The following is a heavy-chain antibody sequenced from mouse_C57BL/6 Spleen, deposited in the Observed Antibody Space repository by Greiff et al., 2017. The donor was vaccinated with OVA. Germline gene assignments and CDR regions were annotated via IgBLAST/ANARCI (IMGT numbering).Heavy chain of an antibody. CDR1: GYSFTGYY. CDR2: INPSTGGT. Sequence: EVKLMESGPELVKPGASVKISCKASGYSFTGYYMHWVKQSSEKSLEWIGEINPSTGGTSYNQKFKGKATLTVDKSSSTAYMQLKSLTSEDSAVYYCASTWYFDVWGTGTTVTVSS. J-gene: IGHJ1*03. V-gene: IGHV1-43*01. CDR3: ASTWYFDV.